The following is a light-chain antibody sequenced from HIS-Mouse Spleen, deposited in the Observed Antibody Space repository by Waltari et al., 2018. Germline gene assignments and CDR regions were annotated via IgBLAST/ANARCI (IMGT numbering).Light chain of an antibody. CDR2: DAS. Sequence: EIVLTQSPATLSLSPGERATLSCRASQSVSSYLAWYQQKPGQAPRLLIYDASNRATGIPARFSGSGSGTDFTLTISSLKPEDFAVYYCQQRSNWPTFGGGTKVEIK. CDR1: QSVSSY. V-gene: IGKV3-11*01. CDR3: QQRSNWPT. J-gene: IGKJ4*01.